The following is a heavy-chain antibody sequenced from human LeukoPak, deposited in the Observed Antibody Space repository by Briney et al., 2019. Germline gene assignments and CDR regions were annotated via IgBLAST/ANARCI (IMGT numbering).Heavy chain of an antibody. J-gene: IGHJ4*02. CDR1: GFTFGRYW. CDR2: IKEDGSEN. V-gene: IGHV3-7*01. CDR3: ARQRYSDY. D-gene: IGHD1-1*01. Sequence: GGSLRLSCAASGFTFGRYWMTWVRQAPGKGLEWVANIKEDGSENSYVESVKGRFTISRDNAKNSLYLQLNSLRAEDTAFYFCARQRYSDYWGQGTLVTVSS.